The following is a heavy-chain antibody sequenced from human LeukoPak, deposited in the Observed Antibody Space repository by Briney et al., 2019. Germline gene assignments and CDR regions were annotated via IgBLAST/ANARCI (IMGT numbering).Heavy chain of an antibody. J-gene: IGHJ4*02. D-gene: IGHD5-24*01. Sequence: SETLSLTCAVYGGSFSGHYWSWIRQPPGKGLEWIGEINHSGSTNYNPSLKSRVTISVDTSKNQFSLKLSSVTAADTAVYYCARAEGGLQLLQLPQYYFDYWGQGTLVTVSS. CDR2: INHSGST. CDR3: ARAEGGLQLLQLPQYYFDY. CDR1: GGSFSGHY. V-gene: IGHV4-34*01.